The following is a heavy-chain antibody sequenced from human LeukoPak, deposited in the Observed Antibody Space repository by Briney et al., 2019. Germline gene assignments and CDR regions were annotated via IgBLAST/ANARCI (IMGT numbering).Heavy chain of an antibody. CDR3: ARAPSEIGGYYPEYFRH. Sequence: GGSLRLSCAASGLTVSTNYMSWVRQAPGKGLEWVSVIYSGGSTNYADSVKGRFTISRDNAKNTVSLQMNSLRAEDTGVYYCARAPSEIGGYYPEYFRHWGQGTLVTVSS. D-gene: IGHD3-22*01. CDR2: IYSGGST. CDR1: GLTVSTNY. J-gene: IGHJ1*01. V-gene: IGHV3-53*01.